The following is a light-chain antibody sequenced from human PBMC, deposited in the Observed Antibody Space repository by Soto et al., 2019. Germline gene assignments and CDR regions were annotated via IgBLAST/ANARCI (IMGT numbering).Light chain of an antibody. CDR3: QQSYSTPFT. CDR2: AAS. V-gene: IGKV1-39*01. Sequence: DIQMTQSPSSLSASVGERVTITCRASQSISSYLNWYQQKPGKAPKLLIYAASSLQSGVPSTFSGSGSGTDFTLTISSLQPEDFATYYCQQSYSTPFTFGPGTKVDIK. CDR1: QSISSY. J-gene: IGKJ3*01.